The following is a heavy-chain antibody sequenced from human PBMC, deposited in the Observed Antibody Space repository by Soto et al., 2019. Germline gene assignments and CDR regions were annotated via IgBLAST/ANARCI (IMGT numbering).Heavy chain of an antibody. V-gene: IGHV3-23*01. D-gene: IGHD5-18*01. CDR2: ISGRGGST. Sequence: GGSLRLSCAASGFTFSSYAMSWVRQAPGKGLEWVSAISGRGGSTYYANSVKGRFTISRDNSKNTLYLQMNSLRAEDTAVYYCAKDAGGGYSYGYYFDYWGQGTLVTVSS. J-gene: IGHJ4*02. CDR1: GFTFSSYA. CDR3: AKDAGGGYSYGYYFDY.